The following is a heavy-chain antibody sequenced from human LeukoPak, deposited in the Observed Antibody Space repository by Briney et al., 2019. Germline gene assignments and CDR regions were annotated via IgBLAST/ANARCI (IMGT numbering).Heavy chain of an antibody. J-gene: IGHJ4*02. CDR2: IRYDGSNK. D-gene: IGHD4-17*01. Sequence: GGSLRLSCAASGFTFSSYGMHWVRQAPGKGLEWVAFIRYDGSNKYYADSVKGRFTISRDNSKDTLYLQMNSLRADDTAEYYCANLDYDDYHYFDYWGQGTLVTVSS. CDR1: GFTFSSYG. V-gene: IGHV3-30*02. CDR3: ANLDYDDYHYFDY.